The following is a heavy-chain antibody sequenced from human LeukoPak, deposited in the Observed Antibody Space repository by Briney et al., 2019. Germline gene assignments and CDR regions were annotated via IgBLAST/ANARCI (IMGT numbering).Heavy chain of an antibody. CDR2: ISSSSSYI. CDR1: GFTFSSYS. Sequence: GGSLRLSCAASGFTFSSYSMNWVRQAPGKGLEWASSISSSSSYIYYADSVKGRFTISRDNAKNSLYLQMNSLRAGDTAVYYCARGGIAVAGGWGQGTLVTVSS. V-gene: IGHV3-21*01. D-gene: IGHD6-19*01. J-gene: IGHJ4*02. CDR3: ARGGIAVAGG.